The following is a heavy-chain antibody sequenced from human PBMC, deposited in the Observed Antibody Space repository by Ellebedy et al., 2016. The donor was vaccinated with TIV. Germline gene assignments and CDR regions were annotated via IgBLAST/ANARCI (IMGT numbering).Heavy chain of an antibody. CDR2: ISPYTGDT. Sequence: ASVKVSCKTSGYAFGSYSISWVRQAPGQGLQWMGWISPYTGDTNYAQKFQGRVTMTTDTSTSTAYMELRSLRSDDPAVYYCARDMVQGMVSRYLWFDYWGQGTLVTVSS. D-gene: IGHD5/OR15-5a*01. V-gene: IGHV1-18*01. CDR1: GYAFGSYS. CDR3: ARDMVQGMVSRYLWFDY. J-gene: IGHJ4*02.